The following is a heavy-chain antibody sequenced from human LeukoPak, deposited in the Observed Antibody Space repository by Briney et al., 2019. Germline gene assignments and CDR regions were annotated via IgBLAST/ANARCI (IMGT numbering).Heavy chain of an antibody. J-gene: IGHJ4*02. D-gene: IGHD2-8*01. Sequence: ASVKVSCKASGYTFTGYYMHWVRQAPGQGLEGMGRINPNSGGTNYAQKFQGRVTMTRNTSISTAYMELRSLTSEDTAVYYCATRGGNGAVDNWGQGTLVTVSS. CDR1: GYTFTGYY. CDR2: INPNSGGT. CDR3: ATRGGNGAVDN. V-gene: IGHV1-2*06.